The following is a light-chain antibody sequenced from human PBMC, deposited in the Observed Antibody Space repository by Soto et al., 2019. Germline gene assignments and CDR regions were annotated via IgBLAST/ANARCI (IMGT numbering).Light chain of an antibody. CDR2: EVT. Sequence: QSVLTQPPSASGSPGQSVTISCTGTSSDVGGYNYVSWYQQYPGIAPKLMIYEVTKRPSGVPDRFSGSKSGNTASLTVSGLQADDEADYYCSSYAASNNFYFVFGGGTKLTVL. CDR1: SSDVGGYNY. J-gene: IGLJ3*02. V-gene: IGLV2-8*01. CDR3: SSYAASNNFYFV.